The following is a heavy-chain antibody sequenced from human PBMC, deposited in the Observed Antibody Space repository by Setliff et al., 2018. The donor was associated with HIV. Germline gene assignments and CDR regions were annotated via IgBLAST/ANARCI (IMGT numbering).Heavy chain of an antibody. V-gene: IGHV3-53*05. CDR3: ARDLAY. CDR1: GFTVSSNY. CDR2: MYSGGST. Sequence: GGSLRLSCAASGFTVSSNYMSWVRQAPGKGLEWVSIMYSGGSTYHADSVKGRFTLSRDTSKNTLSLQMNSLRPEDTAVFYCARDLAYWGQGTLVTVSS. J-gene: IGHJ4*02.